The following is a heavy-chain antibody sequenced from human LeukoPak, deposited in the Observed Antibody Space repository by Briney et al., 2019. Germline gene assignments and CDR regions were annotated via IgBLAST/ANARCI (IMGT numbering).Heavy chain of an antibody. V-gene: IGHV1-18*01. D-gene: IGHD6-19*01. J-gene: IGHJ5*02. CDR2: ISAYNGNT. Sequence: ASVKVSCKASGYTFTSYGISWVRQAPGQGLEWMGWISAYNGNTNYAQRLQGRVTMTTGTSTSTAYMELRSLRSDDTAVYYCARTYSSGWYVRPKNWFDPWGQGTLVTVSS. CDR1: GYTFTSYG. CDR3: ARTYSSGWYVRPKNWFDP.